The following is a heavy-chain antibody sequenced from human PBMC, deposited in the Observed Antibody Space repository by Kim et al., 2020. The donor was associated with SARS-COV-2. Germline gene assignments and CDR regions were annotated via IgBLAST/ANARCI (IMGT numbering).Heavy chain of an antibody. CDR2: IKRKGDNT. CDR3: ARGYISGPFDS. Sequence: GGSLRLSCAASGSTFDDYGMSWVRQPPGKGLEWVSGIKRKGDNTGYADSVKGRFAISRDNAKNSLYLQMNSLRAEDTALYYCARGYISGPFDSWGHGTLVTVSS. V-gene: IGHV3-20*04. CDR1: GSTFDDYG. J-gene: IGHJ4*01. D-gene: IGHD6-19*01.